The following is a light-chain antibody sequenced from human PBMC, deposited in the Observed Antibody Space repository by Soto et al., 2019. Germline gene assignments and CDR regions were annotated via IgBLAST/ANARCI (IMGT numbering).Light chain of an antibody. V-gene: IGLV1-47*01. CDR1: SSNLGTNY. Sequence: QSVLTQPPSASGTPGQTVTISCSGSSSNLGTNYVSWDQQLPGSTPRLLIYRNNQRPSGVPDRFSGSKSGTSASLAISGLRSEDEADYYCAACDDSLSALLFGGGTKLTVL. CDR3: AACDDSLSALL. J-gene: IGLJ2*01. CDR2: RNN.